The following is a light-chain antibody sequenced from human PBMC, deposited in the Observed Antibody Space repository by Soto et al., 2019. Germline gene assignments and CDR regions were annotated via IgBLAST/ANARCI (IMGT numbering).Light chain of an antibody. J-gene: IGKJ1*01. CDR1: QSVSNN. CDR3: QQYNNWWT. CDR2: GAS. Sequence: EIVMTQSPATLSVSPGERATLSCRASQSVSNNLARYQKNPGQTPRLLIYGASTKATGIPDMFSGSGSGTELSLTISSLLSEAFAFYYCQQYNNWWTFGQGPRVDIK. V-gene: IGKV3-15*01.